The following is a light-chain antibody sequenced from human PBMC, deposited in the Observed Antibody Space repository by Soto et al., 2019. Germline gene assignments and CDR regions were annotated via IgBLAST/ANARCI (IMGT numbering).Light chain of an antibody. V-gene: IGLV3-25*03. CDR2: KDT. CDR1: ALSKQY. Sequence: SYELTQPPSVSVSPGQTARITCFGDALSKQYASWYQQKPGQAPVLLIYKDTERPSGIPERFSGSTSGTTVTLTIGGVQAEDEADYFCQSADSRGSTYVFGTVTKLTVL. CDR3: QSADSRGSTYV. J-gene: IGLJ1*01.